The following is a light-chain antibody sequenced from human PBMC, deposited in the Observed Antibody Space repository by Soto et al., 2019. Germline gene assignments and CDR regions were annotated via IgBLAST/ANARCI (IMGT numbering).Light chain of an antibody. CDR1: QTISTS. J-gene: IGKJ2*01. CDR2: APS. CDR3: QQSHGIPYT. Sequence: DIQMTQSPSSLSASVGDRVTITCRASQTISTSLNWYQQEPGKAPRLLIYAPSSLQSGVPSRFSGSGSGTDFTLTISSLQPEDFAAYYCQQSHGIPYTFGQGTKREIK. V-gene: IGKV1-39*01.